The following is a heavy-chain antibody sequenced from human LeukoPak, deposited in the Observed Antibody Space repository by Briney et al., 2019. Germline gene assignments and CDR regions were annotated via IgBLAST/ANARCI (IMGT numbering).Heavy chain of an antibody. Sequence: GGSLRLSCAASGFTFSSYAMSWVRQAPGKGLEWVSAISGSGGSTYYADSVKGRFTISRDNSKNTLYLQMNSLRAEDTAVYYCAKGGAEWELLYGQGEFDYWGQGTLVTVSS. CDR2: ISGSGGST. CDR3: AKGGAEWELLYGQGEFDY. CDR1: GFTFSSYA. J-gene: IGHJ4*02. D-gene: IGHD1-26*01. V-gene: IGHV3-23*01.